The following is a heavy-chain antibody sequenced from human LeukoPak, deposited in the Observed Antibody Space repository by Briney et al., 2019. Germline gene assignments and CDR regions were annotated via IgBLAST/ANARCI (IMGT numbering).Heavy chain of an antibody. D-gene: IGHD1-7*01. J-gene: IGHJ4*02. CDR2: ISGSGGTT. CDR1: GFTFSSYA. V-gene: IGHV3-23*01. Sequence: GGSLRLSCAASGFTFSSYAMSWVRQAPGKGLEWVSGISGSGGTTYYADSVKGRFTISRDNSKNTLYLQMSSLRAADTAVYYCAKAEAGTTFLYFDYWGQGTLVTVSS. CDR3: AKAEAGTTFLYFDY.